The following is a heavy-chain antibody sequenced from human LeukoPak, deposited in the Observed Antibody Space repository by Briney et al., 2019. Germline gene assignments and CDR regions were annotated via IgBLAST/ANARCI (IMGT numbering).Heavy chain of an antibody. Sequence: SETLSLTCTVSGGSISSYYWSWIRQPPGKGLEWIGYIYYSGSTNYNPSLKSRVTISVDTSKNQFSLKLSFVTAADTAVYYCARAGRHFDYWGQGTLVTVSS. D-gene: IGHD1-26*01. CDR2: IYYSGST. V-gene: IGHV4-59*01. J-gene: IGHJ4*02. CDR1: GGSISSYY. CDR3: ARAGRHFDY.